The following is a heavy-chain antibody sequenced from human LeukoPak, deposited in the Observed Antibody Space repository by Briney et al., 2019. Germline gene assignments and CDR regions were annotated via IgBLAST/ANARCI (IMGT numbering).Heavy chain of an antibody. V-gene: IGHV1-8*01. Sequence: GASVKVSCKASGYTFTSYDINWVRQATGQGLEWMGWMNPNSGNPGYAQKFQGRVTMTRNTSTSTAYMELSSLRSEDTAVYYCARGRVRVPDYWGQGTLVTVSS. CDR3: ARGRVRVPDY. J-gene: IGHJ4*02. D-gene: IGHD2-21*01. CDR1: GYTFTSYD. CDR2: MNPNSGNP.